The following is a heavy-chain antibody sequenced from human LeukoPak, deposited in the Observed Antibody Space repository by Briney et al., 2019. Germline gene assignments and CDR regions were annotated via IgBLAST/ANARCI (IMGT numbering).Heavy chain of an antibody. CDR2: IKQDGSEK. V-gene: IGHV3-7*01. D-gene: IGHD3-3*01. Sequence: GGSLRLSCAASGFTFSSYWMSWVRQAPGKGLEWVANIKQDGSEKYYVDSVKGRFTISRDNAKNTLYLQMNSLRAEDTAVYYCASATYYDFWSGYYGGDAFDIWGQGTMVTVSS. J-gene: IGHJ3*02. CDR1: GFTFSSYW. CDR3: ASATYYDFWSGYYGGDAFDI.